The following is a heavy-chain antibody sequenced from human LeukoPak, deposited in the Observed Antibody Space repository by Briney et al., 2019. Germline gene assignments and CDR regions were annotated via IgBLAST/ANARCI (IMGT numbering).Heavy chain of an antibody. Sequence: SETLSLTCTLSGGSISNYYWSWIRQPPGKGLEWIGYMYYSGSTNYNPSLKSRVTISVDTSNNQSSLKLSSVTAADTAVYYCARLPGISVTGKAIDCWGQGTLVTVSS. CDR3: ARLPGISVTGKAIDC. CDR1: GGSISNYY. V-gene: IGHV4-59*01. D-gene: IGHD6-19*01. CDR2: MYYSGST. J-gene: IGHJ4*02.